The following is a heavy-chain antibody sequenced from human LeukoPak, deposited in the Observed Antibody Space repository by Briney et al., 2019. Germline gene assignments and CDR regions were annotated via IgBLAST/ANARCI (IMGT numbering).Heavy chain of an antibody. V-gene: IGHV5-51*01. Sequence: MTGESLKISCNGSGYSFTSYWIAWVRQMPGKGLEWMGIINPGDSDIRYSPSFQGQVTISVDKSVSTAYVQWSSLKASDTAIYYCARQDTGGYWGQGTLVIVSS. CDR1: GYSFTSYW. J-gene: IGHJ4*02. D-gene: IGHD2-8*02. CDR3: ARQDTGGY. CDR2: INPGDSDI.